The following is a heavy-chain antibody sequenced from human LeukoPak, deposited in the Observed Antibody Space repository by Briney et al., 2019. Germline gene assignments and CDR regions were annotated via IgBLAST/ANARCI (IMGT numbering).Heavy chain of an antibody. CDR2: IYTSGST. CDR3: ARGVAGSGSPPKY. CDR1: GGSISSGSYY. J-gene: IGHJ4*02. Sequence: SETLSLTCTVAGGSISSGSYYWSWIRQPAGKGLEWIGRIYTSGSTNSHPSLKTRVTISVDKSKNKFSLKLSSVTAADRAAYYCARGVAGSGSPPKYWGQGTLVTVSS. V-gene: IGHV4-61*02. D-gene: IGHD1-26*01.